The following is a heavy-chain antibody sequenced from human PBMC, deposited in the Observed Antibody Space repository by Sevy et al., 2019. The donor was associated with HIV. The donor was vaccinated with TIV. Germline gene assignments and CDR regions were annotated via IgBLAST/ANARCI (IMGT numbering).Heavy chain of an antibody. D-gene: IGHD3-22*01. V-gene: IGHV1-2*02. J-gene: IGHJ3*02. CDR3: ARASLHNYYYYDSSGYYPRHAFDI. CDR1: GYTFTGYY. Sequence: ASVKVSCKASGYTFTGYYMHWVRQAPGQGLEWMGWINPKSGGTNYAQKFQGRVTMTRDTSISTAYMELSRLRSDDTAVYYCARASLHNYYYYDSSGYYPRHAFDIWGQGTMVTVSS. CDR2: INPKSGGT.